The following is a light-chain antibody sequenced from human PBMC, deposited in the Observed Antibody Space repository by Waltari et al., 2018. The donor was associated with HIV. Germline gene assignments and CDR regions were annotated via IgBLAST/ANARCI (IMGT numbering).Light chain of an antibody. CDR3: QQTNLFPIT. J-gene: IGKJ5*01. CDR1: EGIASW. Sequence: DIQLTQFPSTVSATVGDRVTITCRATEGIASWLAWYQQKPGKAPKLLIYGASTLQSGVPSRFSGSGSGTTFTLTITSLQPEDFATYFCQQTNLFPITFGQGTRL. V-gene: IGKV1D-12*01. CDR2: GAS.